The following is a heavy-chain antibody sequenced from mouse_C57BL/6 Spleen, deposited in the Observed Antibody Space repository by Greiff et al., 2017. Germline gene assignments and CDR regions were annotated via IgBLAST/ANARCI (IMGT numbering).Heavy chain of an antibody. CDR1: GYTFTDYY. CDR3: ARLGYGSPWYFDV. V-gene: IGHV1-76*01. D-gene: IGHD1-1*01. J-gene: IGHJ1*03. CDR2: IYPGSGNT. Sequence: QVQLKESGAELVRPGASVKLSCKASGYTFTDYYINWVKQRPGQGLEWIARIYPGSGNTYYNEKFKGKATLTAEKSSSTASMQLSSLTSEDSAVYFCARLGYGSPWYFDVWGTGTTVTVSS.